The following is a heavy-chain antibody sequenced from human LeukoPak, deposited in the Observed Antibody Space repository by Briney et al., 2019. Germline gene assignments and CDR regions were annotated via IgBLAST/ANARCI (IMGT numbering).Heavy chain of an antibody. J-gene: IGHJ4*02. CDR3: ARVAEIQLWLRSAFDY. CDR2: ISTGSSTI. CDR1: GFTFSTYS. D-gene: IGHD5-18*01. V-gene: IGHV3-48*02. Sequence: PGGALRLSCAASGFTFSTYSMNWVRQAPGKGLEWDSFISTGSSTIYYADSVKGRFTISRDNAKNSLYLQMNSLRDEDTAVYYCARVAEIQLWLRSAFDYWGQGTLVTVSS.